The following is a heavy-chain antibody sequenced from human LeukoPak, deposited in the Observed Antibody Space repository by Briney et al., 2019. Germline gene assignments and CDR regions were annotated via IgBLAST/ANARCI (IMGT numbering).Heavy chain of an antibody. Sequence: GGSLRLSCAASGFTFSSYGMHWVRQAPGKGLEWVAVISYDGSNKYYADSVKGRFTISRDNSKNTLYLQMNSLRAEDTAVYYCAKLVGATTHDYRGQGTLVTVSS. CDR1: GFTFSSYG. CDR3: AKLVGATTHDY. D-gene: IGHD1-26*01. J-gene: IGHJ4*02. V-gene: IGHV3-30*18. CDR2: ISYDGSNK.